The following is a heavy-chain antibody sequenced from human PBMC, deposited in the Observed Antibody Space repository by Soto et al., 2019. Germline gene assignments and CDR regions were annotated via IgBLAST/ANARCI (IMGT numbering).Heavy chain of an antibody. D-gene: IGHD2-2*01. CDR1: GGSISSGGYY. CDR2: IYYSGST. V-gene: IGHV4-31*03. CDR3: AVSHCSSTSCYLRPGAFDI. J-gene: IGHJ3*02. Sequence: SETLSLTCTVSGGSISSGGYYWSWIRQHPGKGLEWIGYIYYSGSTYYNPSLKSRVTISVDTSKNQFSLKLSSVTAADTAVYYCAVSHCSSTSCYLRPGAFDIWGQGTMVTVSS.